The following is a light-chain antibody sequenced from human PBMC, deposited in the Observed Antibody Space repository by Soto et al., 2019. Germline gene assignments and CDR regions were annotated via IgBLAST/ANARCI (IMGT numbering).Light chain of an antibody. CDR3: QQCDVYPFT. V-gene: IGKV1-16*01. CDR2: ATS. J-gene: IGKJ3*01. CDR1: QGIRNY. Sequence: DIQMTQSPSSLSASVGDRVTITCRASQGIRNYVAWFQQKPGKAPTSLIFATSALQSGVPSRFSGSGSGTHFTLTISSLQPDDFATYYCQQCDVYPFTFGPGITVDIK.